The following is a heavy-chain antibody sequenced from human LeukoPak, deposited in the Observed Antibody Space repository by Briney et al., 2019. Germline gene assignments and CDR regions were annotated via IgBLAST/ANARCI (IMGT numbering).Heavy chain of an antibody. CDR2: ISGSSSTI. J-gene: IGHJ4*02. CDR3: ARDLSGTYPFDL. Sequence: GGSLRLSCVASRFIFSMFSMNWVRQAPGKGLEWLSHISGSSSTIHYEDSVKGRFTIPRDNAKNSLYLQMNSLRDEDTAVYYCARDLSGTYPFDLWGQGTLVTVSS. D-gene: IGHD1-26*01. V-gene: IGHV3-48*02. CDR1: RFIFSMFS.